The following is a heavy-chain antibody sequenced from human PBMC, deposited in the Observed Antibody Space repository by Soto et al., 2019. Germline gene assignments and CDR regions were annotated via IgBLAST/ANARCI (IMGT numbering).Heavy chain of an antibody. Sequence: GGSLRLSCAASGFTFSSYVMHWVRQAPGKGLEWVAVISYDGSNKYYADSVKGRFTISRDNSKNTLYLQMNSLRAEDTAVYYCAKSGDYGDYRKYYYYYMDVWGKGTTVTVSS. J-gene: IGHJ6*03. CDR1: GFTFSSYV. V-gene: IGHV3-30*18. CDR3: AKSGDYGDYRKYYYYYMDV. D-gene: IGHD4-17*01. CDR2: ISYDGSNK.